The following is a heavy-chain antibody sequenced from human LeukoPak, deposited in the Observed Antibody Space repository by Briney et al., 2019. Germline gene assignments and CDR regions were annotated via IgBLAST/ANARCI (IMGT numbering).Heavy chain of an antibody. CDR2: ICSDNT. V-gene: IGHV3-53*01. CDR3: ARRAGAYSHPYDH. Sequence: PGGSLRLSCAASGFTVSSNSMSWVRQAPGKGLEWVSFICSDNTHYSDSVKGRFTISRDNSKNTLYLQMNSLRAEDTAVYYCARRAGAYSHPYDHWGQGTLVTVSS. D-gene: IGHD4/OR15-4a*01. CDR1: GFTVSSNS. J-gene: IGHJ4*02.